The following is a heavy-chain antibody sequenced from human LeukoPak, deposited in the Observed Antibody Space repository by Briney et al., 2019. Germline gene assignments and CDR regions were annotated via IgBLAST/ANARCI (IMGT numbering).Heavy chain of an antibody. CDR3: AKAPSIAAAGTSAFDI. V-gene: IGHV3-23*01. Sequence: PGGSLRLSCAASGFTFSSYAMSWVRQAPGKGLEWVSAISSSGGSTYYADSVKGRFTISRDNSKNTLYLQMNSLRAEDTAVYYCAKAPSIAAAGTSAFDIWGQGTMVTVSS. J-gene: IGHJ3*02. CDR2: ISSSGGST. CDR1: GFTFSSYA. D-gene: IGHD6-13*01.